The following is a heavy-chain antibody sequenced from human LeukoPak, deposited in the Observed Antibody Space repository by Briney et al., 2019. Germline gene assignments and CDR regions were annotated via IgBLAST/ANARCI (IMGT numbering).Heavy chain of an antibody. CDR1: GYTFTGYY. D-gene: IGHD3-22*01. J-gene: IGHJ3*02. V-gene: IGHV1-2*02. CDR3: ARGYDSSGWDAFDI. Sequence: ASVKVSCKASGYTFTGYYMHWVRQVPGQGLEWMGWINPNSGGTNYAQKFQGRVTMTRDTSISTAYMELSRLRSDDTAVYYCARGYDSSGWDAFDIWGQGTMVTVSS. CDR2: INPNSGGT.